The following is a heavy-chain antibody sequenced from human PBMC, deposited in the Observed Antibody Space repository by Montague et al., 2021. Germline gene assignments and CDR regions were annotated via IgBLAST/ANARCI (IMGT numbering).Heavy chain of an antibody. D-gene: IGHD1-1*01. CDR1: GDSVSGIGAT. CDR2: TCYRSKWYN. CDR3: TSGREGNYNVMDV. V-gene: IGHV6-1*01. J-gene: IGHJ6*02. Sequence: CAISGDSVSGIGATWSWVRQSPSLGLQYVGGTCYRSKWYNDYAVSVRGRVTINPDTSKNPFSLQLNSVTPEDTAIYYCTSGREGNYNVMDVWGQGTTVTVSS.